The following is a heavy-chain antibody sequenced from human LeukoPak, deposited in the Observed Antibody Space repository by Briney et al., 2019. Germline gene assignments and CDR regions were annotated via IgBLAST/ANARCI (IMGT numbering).Heavy chain of an antibody. J-gene: IGHJ4*02. Sequence: GGSLRLSCAASGFTFSSYAMSWVRQAPGKGPEWVSAISGSGGDTYYADSVKGRFTISRDNSKNTLYLQMNSLRAEDTAVYYCAKKGATTGDFDYWGQGTLVTVSS. CDR2: ISGSGGDT. CDR1: GFTFSSYA. D-gene: IGHD1-26*01. V-gene: IGHV3-23*01. CDR3: AKKGATTGDFDY.